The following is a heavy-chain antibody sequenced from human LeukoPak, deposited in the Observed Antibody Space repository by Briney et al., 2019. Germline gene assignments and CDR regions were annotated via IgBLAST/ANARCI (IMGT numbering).Heavy chain of an antibody. CDR2: IYYSGST. V-gene: IGHV4-39*07. J-gene: IGHJ4*02. CDR3: AREVTMVRGVIINQFFDY. CDR1: GGSISGSSYY. D-gene: IGHD3-10*01. Sequence: SETLSLTCTVSGGSISGSSYYWGWIRQPPGKGLEWIGSIYYSGSTNYNPSLKSRVTISVDTSKNQFSLKLSSVTAADTAVYYCAREVTMVRGVIINQFFDYWGQGTLVTVSS.